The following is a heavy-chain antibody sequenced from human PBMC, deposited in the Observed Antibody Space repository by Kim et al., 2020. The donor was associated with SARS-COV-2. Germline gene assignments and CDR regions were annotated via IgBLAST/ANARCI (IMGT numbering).Heavy chain of an antibody. J-gene: IGHJ3*02. CDR2: IYPGDSDT. Sequence: GESLKISCKGSGYSFPNYWIAWVRQMPGKGLEWMGIIYPGDSDTRYSPSFQGQVTISADKSISTAYLQWSSLKASDTAMYYCARPRQWLTLDAFDIWGQGTMVTVSS. CDR3: ARPRQWLTLDAFDI. CDR1: GYSFPNYW. V-gene: IGHV5-51*01. D-gene: IGHD6-19*01.